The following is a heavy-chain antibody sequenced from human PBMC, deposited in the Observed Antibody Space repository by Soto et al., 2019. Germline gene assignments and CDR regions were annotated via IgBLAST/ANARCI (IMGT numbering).Heavy chain of an antibody. J-gene: IGHJ6*01. D-gene: IGHD3-3*01. CDR1: GKPFTRNK. V-gene: IGHV1-46*01. CDR3: ARDLNNDFWTDPYHFFGMDV. Sequence: ASVKVSFKVSGKPFTRNKIHWVRQAPGQGLEWMGMINPRDGSTTYAQTFRGRLIVTRDTSTTMVYMELSSLIFDDTAVYFCARDLNNDFWTDPYHFFGMDVWGQGTTVTVSS. CDR2: INPRDGST.